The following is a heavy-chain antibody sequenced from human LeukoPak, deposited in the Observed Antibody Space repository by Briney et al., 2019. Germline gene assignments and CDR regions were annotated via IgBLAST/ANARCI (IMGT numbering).Heavy chain of an antibody. CDR1: GDSISSSNYY. CDR2: IYYSGST. CDR3: EEAFDI. Sequence: PSETLSLTCTVSGDSISSSNYYWGWIRQPPGKGLEWIGSIYYSGSTYNNPSLKSRVTISVDTSKNQFSLKLSSVTAADTAVYYCEEAFDIWGQGTMVTVSS. J-gene: IGHJ3*02. V-gene: IGHV4-39*01.